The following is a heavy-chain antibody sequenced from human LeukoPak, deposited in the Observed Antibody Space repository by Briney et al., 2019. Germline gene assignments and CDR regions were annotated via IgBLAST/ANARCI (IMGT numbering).Heavy chain of an antibody. CDR2: IRYDGSDK. CDR3: AKDPIDYYDSSGYAAGVDY. Sequence: GGSLRLSCAASGFTFSSYGMHWVRQAPGKGLEWVAFIRYDGSDKYYADSVKGRFTISRDNSKNTLYLQMNSLRAEDTAVYYCAKDPIDYYDSSGYAAGVDYWGQGTLVTVSS. V-gene: IGHV3-30*02. D-gene: IGHD3-22*01. J-gene: IGHJ4*02. CDR1: GFTFSSYG.